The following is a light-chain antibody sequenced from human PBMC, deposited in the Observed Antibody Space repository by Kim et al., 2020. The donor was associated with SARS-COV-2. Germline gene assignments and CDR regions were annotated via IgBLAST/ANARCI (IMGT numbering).Light chain of an antibody. CDR1: QSVSSY. CDR2: DAS. Sequence: LPPGERAPLSCSASQSVSSYLAWYQQKPGQAPRLLIYDASNRATGIPARFSGSGSGTDFTLTISSLEPEDFAVYYCQQRSNWLFGGGTKVDIK. V-gene: IGKV3-11*01. J-gene: IGKJ4*01. CDR3: QQRSNWL.